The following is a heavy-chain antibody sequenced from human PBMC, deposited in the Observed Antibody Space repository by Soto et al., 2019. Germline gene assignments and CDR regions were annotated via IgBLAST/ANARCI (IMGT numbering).Heavy chain of an antibody. V-gene: IGHV1-69*06. J-gene: IGHJ6*02. CDR2: IIPIFGTA. CDR3: AGNDCSGGSCSLGHYYYGMDV. CDR1: GGTFSSHA. Sequence: GASVKVSCKASGGTFSSHAISWVRQAPGQGLEWMGGIIPIFGTANYAQKFQGRVTITADKSTSTAYMELSSLRSEDTAVYYCAGNDCSGGSCSLGHYYYGMDVWGQGTTVTVSS. D-gene: IGHD2-15*01.